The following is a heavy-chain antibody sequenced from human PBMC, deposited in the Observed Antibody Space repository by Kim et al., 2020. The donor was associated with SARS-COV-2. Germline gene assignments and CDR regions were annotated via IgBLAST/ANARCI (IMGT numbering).Heavy chain of an antibody. CDR1: GFTFSSYA. CDR2: ISGSGGST. V-gene: IGHV3-23*01. D-gene: IGHD1-26*01. CDR3: AKDYYSGSRMYYFDY. J-gene: IGHJ4*02. Sequence: GGSLRLSCAASGFTFSSYAMSWVRQAPGKGLEWVSAISGSGGSTYYADSVKGRFTISRDNSKNTLYLQMNSLRAEDTAVYYCAKDYYSGSRMYYFDYWGQGTLVTVSS.